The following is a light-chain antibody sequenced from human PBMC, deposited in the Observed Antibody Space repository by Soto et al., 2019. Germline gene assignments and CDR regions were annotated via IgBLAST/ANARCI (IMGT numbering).Light chain of an antibody. CDR1: QSVTKNF. CDR3: QQYGSSIT. CDR2: GAS. V-gene: IGKV3-20*01. Sequence: ENVLTRSPGTLSLSPGEGATLSCRASQSVTKNFLAWYQQKPGQAPRLLIYGASSRPGGIPDRFSGSGSGTDFTLTIPRLEPEDFAVYYCQQYGSSITCGQGTRLEIK. J-gene: IGKJ5*01.